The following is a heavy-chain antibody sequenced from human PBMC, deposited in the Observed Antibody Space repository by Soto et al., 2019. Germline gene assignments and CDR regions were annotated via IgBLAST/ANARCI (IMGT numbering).Heavy chain of an antibody. CDR1: GFTFTSSA. V-gene: IGHV1-58*02. Sequence: GASVKVSYKASGFTFTSSAMQWVRQARGQRLEWIGWIVVGSGNTIYAQKFQGRVTMTEDTSTDTAYMELSSLRSEDTAVYYCATRYYDFWSGYPYYFDYWGQGTLVTVSS. D-gene: IGHD3-3*01. CDR3: ATRYYDFWSGYPYYFDY. J-gene: IGHJ4*02. CDR2: IVVGSGNT.